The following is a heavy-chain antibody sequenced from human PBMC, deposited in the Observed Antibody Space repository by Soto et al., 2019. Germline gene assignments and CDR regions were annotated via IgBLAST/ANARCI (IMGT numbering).Heavy chain of an antibody. CDR2: IYHSGST. D-gene: IGHD5-18*01. CDR1: GGSIGSSNW. Sequence: QVQLQESGPGLVKPSGTLSLTCAVSGGSIGSSNWWSWVRQPPGKGLEWIGEIYHSGSTNYNPSLKSRVTISVDKSKNQFSLKPSSVNAADTAVYYCARGTGYSYGPQGDDYWGQGTLVTVSS. CDR3: ARGTGYSYGPQGDDY. J-gene: IGHJ4*02. V-gene: IGHV4-4*02.